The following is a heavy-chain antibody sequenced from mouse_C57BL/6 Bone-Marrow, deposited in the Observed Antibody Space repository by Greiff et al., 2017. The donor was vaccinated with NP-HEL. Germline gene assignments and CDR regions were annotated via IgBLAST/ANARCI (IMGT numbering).Heavy chain of an antibody. J-gene: IGHJ2*01. Sequence: VQLQQPGAELVKPGASVKLSCKASGYTFTSYWMQWVKQRPGQGLEWIGEIDPSDSYTNYNQKFKGKATVTVDTSSSTAYMQLSSLTSEDSAVYYCARYYYGSPYYFDYWGQGTTLTVSS. CDR2: IDPSDSYT. CDR1: GYTFTSYW. V-gene: IGHV1-50*01. CDR3: ARYYYGSPYYFDY. D-gene: IGHD1-1*01.